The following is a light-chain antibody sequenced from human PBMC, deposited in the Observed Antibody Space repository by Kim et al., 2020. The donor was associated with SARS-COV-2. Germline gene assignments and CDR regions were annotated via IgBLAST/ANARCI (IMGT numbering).Light chain of an antibody. CDR3: QQRNSWPPAVT. J-gene: IGKJ4*01. Sequence: PGERATPSCRASQSIDTYSAWYHQRPGKAPRLLVYDASNRATGVPDRFSGSGSGTDFTLTISSLEPEDFSTYYCQQRNSWPPAVTFGGGTKVDIK. CDR1: QSIDTY. CDR2: DAS. V-gene: IGKV3-11*01.